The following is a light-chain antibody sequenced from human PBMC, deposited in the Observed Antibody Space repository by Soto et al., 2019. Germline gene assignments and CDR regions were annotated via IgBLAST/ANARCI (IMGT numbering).Light chain of an antibody. J-gene: IGKJ4*01. CDR3: QQRRKWPPLT. CDR2: DGS. Sequence: ETVLTQSPATLSLSPGERATLSCRASENVDIYLAWYQQKPGQAPRLLIYDGSNRATGIPARFSGSGSGTDIPLTISRLDAEDFAVYSCQQRRKWPPLTFGGGTRVEIK. CDR1: ENVDIY. V-gene: IGKV3-11*01.